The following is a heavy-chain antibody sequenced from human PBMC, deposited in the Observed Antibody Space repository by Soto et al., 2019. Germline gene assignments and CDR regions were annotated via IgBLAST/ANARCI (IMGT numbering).Heavy chain of an antibody. CDR3: ARRVGRRSRFDP. J-gene: IGHJ5*02. CDR2: IYYTGSA. V-gene: IGHV4-30-4*01. CDR1: GDSISSRNHY. Sequence: SETLSLTCSVSGDSISSRNHYWSWIRQSPGKGLEWIGYIYYTGSAHYNPSLRSRVTTSVDTSKNQFSLKLSSVTAADTAVYYCARRVGRRSRFDPWGQGTLVTVSS. D-gene: IGHD3-16*01.